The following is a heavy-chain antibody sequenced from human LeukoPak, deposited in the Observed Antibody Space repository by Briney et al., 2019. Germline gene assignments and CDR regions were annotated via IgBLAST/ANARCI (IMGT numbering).Heavy chain of an antibody. CDR2: IYYSGST. CDR3: ARSNYDFWSGYWNNWFDP. D-gene: IGHD3-3*01. J-gene: IGHJ5*02. CDR1: GGSISSYY. V-gene: IGHV4-59*01. Sequence: SETLSLTCTVSGGSISSYYWSWIRQPPGKGLEWIGYIYYSGSTNYNPSLKSRVTISVDTSKNQFSLKLSSVTAADTAVYYCARSNYDFWSGYWNNWFDPWGQGTLVTVSS.